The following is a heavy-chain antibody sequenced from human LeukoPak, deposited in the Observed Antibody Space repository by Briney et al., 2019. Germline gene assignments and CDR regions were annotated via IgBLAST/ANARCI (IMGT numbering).Heavy chain of an antibody. Sequence: ASVKVSCKASGYTFTSYIISWVRQAPGQGLEWMGWINAYNGNTDYAQRVQGRVTMTTDTSTSTAYMELRSLRSDDTAVYYCARDRHIAAAVYYYYMDVWGKGTPVAVSS. CDR2: INAYNGNT. CDR3: ARDRHIAAAVYYYYMDV. D-gene: IGHD6-13*01. CDR1: GYTFTSYI. V-gene: IGHV1-18*01. J-gene: IGHJ6*03.